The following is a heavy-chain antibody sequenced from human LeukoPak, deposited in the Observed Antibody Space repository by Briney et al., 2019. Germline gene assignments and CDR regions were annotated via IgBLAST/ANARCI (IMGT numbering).Heavy chain of an antibody. D-gene: IGHD5-18*01. V-gene: IGHV4-34*01. CDR3: AREGRYRYGYNEYHLYMDI. Sequence: SETLSLTCAVYGGSFSSYYWTWIRQPPGKGLEWIGEINHSGSTNYKPSLKSRVTISLDTSENQFSLSLSSLTAAETAVYYCAREGRYRYGYNEYHLYMDIWGKGTTVTVSS. J-gene: IGHJ6*03. CDR1: GGSFSSYY. CDR2: INHSGST.